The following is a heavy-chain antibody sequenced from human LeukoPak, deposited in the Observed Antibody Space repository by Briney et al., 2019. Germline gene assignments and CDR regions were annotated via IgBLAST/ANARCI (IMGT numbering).Heavy chain of an antibody. V-gene: IGHV3-33*08. J-gene: IGHJ4*02. CDR2: IWYDGSNK. D-gene: IGHD1-26*01. CDR1: GFTVSSNY. Sequence: GGSLRLSCVASGFTVSSNYMSWARQAPGKGLEWVAVIWYDGSNKYYADSVKGRFTISRDNSKNTLYLQMNSLRAEDTAVYYCGAVGATSPFDYWGQGTLVTVSS. CDR3: GAVGATSPFDY.